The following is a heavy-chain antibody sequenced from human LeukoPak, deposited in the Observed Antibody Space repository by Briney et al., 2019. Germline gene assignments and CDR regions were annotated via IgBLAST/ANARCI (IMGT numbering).Heavy chain of an antibody. V-gene: IGHV4-59*01. D-gene: IGHD4-23*01. CDR3: ARGRNDNGGMFFDS. J-gene: IGHJ4*02. CDR2: ISYSGYT. CDR1: GGSIRSYY. Sequence: SETLSLTCTVSGGSIRSYYWSWIRQAPGKGLEWIGFISYSGYTSFSPSLKSRVAISVDTSKSQFSLRLSSLTAADTAIYYCARGRNDNGGMFFDSWAQGTLVTVSS.